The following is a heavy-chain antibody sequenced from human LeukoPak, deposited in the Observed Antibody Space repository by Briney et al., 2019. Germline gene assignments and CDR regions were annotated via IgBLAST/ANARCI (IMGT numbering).Heavy chain of an antibody. J-gene: IGHJ5*02. CDR1: GGSISSGGYC. CDR3: ARGSHSSAPFDP. Sequence: SQTLSLTCTVSGGSISSGGYCWSWVRQHPGKGLEWIGYIYYSGSTYYNPSLKSRVTISVDTSKNQFSLKLSSVTAADTAVYYCARGSHSSAPFDPWGQGTLVTVSS. V-gene: IGHV4-31*03. D-gene: IGHD6-19*01. CDR2: IYYSGST.